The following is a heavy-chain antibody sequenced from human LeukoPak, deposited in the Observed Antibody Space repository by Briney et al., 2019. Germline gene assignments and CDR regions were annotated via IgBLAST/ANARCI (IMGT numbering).Heavy chain of an antibody. CDR2: IYHTGST. CDR1: GYSISSGYY. V-gene: IGHV4-38-2*01. CDR3: ARDKDDYVWGTYRW. Sequence: SSETLSLTCAVSGYSISSGYYWGWVRQAPGKGLEWTGSIYHTGSTDYNPSLKSRLTISVDMSKNQFSLNLRSVTAADTAVYYCARDKDDYVWGTYRWWGQGMLVTVSS. J-gene: IGHJ4*02. D-gene: IGHD3-16*02.